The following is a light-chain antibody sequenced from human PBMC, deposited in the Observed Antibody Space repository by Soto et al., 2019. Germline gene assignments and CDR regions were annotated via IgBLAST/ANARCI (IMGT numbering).Light chain of an antibody. CDR1: QSISRS. Sequence: EIVLTQSPAILSVSPGERATLSCRASQSISRSLAWYQQKPGQAPRLLISHASTRATGIPARFSGSGSGTEFTLTISSLQSEFVALYYCNQYNSWPPRTVGQGTKV. V-gene: IGKV3-15*01. CDR3: NQYNSWPPRT. J-gene: IGKJ2*01. CDR2: HAS.